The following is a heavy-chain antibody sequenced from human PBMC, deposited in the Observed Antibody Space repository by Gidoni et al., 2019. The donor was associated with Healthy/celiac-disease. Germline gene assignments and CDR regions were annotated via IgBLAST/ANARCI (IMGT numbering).Heavy chain of an antibody. D-gene: IGHD6-19*01. V-gene: IGHV3-9*01. CDR3: AKDKWEYSSGWFDY. J-gene: IGHJ4*02. CDR2: ISWNSGSI. CDR1: GFTFDDKA. Sequence: EVQLVESGGGLEQPGRSLRRSCAAPGFTFDDKAMHWVRQAPGKGLEWVSDISWNSGSIGYADSVKGRFTISRNNAKNSLYLQMNSLRPEDTALYYCAKDKWEYSSGWFDYWGQGTLVTVSS.